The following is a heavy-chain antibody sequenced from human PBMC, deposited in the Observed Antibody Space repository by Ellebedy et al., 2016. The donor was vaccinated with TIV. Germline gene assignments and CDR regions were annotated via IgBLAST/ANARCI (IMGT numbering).Heavy chain of an antibody. CDR3: SGAYGRATPRS. CDR1: GGSISGSSYY. CDR2: IYYTGST. Sequence: MPSETLSLTCTVSGGSISGSSYYWGWIRQHPGKGLEWIGYIYYTGSTYYNPSLKSRLIISVDTSKNQFSLKLTSVTAADTAVYFCSGAYGRATPRSWGQGTLVTVSS. D-gene: IGHD3-10*01. V-gene: IGHV4-31*06. J-gene: IGHJ5*02.